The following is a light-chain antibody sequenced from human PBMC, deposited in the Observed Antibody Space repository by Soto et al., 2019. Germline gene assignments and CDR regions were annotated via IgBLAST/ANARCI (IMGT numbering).Light chain of an antibody. Sequence: IQMTQSPSSLSASVGDSVTVTCRASQSINIYLNWYQQKPGKAPTLLIYGASSLQSRVPSRFTGGGCRTDTTLTISSRQPEDFATYYCQQSYRSPYTFGQGTKLEIK. CDR1: QSINIY. CDR2: GAS. CDR3: QQSYRSPYT. J-gene: IGKJ2*01. V-gene: IGKV1-39*01.